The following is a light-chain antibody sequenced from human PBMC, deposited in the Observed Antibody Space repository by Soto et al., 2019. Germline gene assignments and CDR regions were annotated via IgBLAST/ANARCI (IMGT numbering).Light chain of an antibody. CDR2: DAS. CDR3: QQRSNWPLT. CDR1: QSVSSY. Sequence: EIVLTQSPATLSLSPGVRATLSCRGSQSVSSYLACYQQKPGQAPRLHIYDASNRANGIPARLSGSGSGTDFTITISRLEPEDFAVYYCQQRSNWPLTFGGGTKVEIK. J-gene: IGKJ4*01. V-gene: IGKV3-11*01.